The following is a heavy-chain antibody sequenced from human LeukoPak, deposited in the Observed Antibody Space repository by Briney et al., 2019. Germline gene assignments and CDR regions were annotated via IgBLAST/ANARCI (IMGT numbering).Heavy chain of an antibody. J-gene: IGHJ5*02. D-gene: IGHD6-13*01. V-gene: IGHV4-61*01. CDR1: GGSVSSRSHY. Sequence: PSETLSLTCTVSGGSVSSRSHYWSWIRQPPGKGLEWIGYIYYSGSTNYNPSLKSRFTIAVDTSKTQFSLKLRSVTAAETALYYRGSLVAAAGYWWFDPWGQGTLVTVSS. CDR2: IYYSGST. CDR3: GSLVAAAGYWWFDP.